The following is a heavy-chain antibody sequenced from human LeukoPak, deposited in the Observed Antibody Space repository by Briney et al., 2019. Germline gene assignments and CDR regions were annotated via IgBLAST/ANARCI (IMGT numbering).Heavy chain of an antibody. V-gene: IGHV3-23*01. CDR1: GFTFSHYA. CDR2: ISGGGDST. CDR3: ATDRHYTMNT. D-gene: IGHD3-22*01. J-gene: IGHJ6*02. Sequence: GGSLRLSCAASGFTFSHYALTWVRQTPGKGLEWVSIISGGGDSTYYIDPVKGRFTISRDNAKNTLYLQMNSLRVDDTAVYYCATDRHYTMNTWGQGTTVTVSS.